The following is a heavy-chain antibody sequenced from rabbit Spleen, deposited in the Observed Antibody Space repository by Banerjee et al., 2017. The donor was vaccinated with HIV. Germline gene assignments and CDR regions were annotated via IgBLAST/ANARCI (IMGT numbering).Heavy chain of an antibody. V-gene: IGHV1S43*01. Sequence: QEQLEESGGGLVKPGASLTLTCKASGFSFNSGYDMCWVRQAPGKGLEWIGYIDPFFGTTYYASWVNGRFTISSHNAQNTLYLQLNSLTAADTATYFCARDGALWGPGTLVTVS. CDR2: IDPFFGTT. CDR3: ARDGAL. CDR1: GFSFNSGYD. J-gene: IGHJ4*01.